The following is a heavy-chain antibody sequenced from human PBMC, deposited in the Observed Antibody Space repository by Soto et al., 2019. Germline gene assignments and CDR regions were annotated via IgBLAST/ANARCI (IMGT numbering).Heavy chain of an antibody. CDR2: IYHSGSS. CDR3: ARQRSVVVTLWWFDP. Sequence: QVQLLESGPGLVKPSETLSLTCTVSGGSISSYYWSWIRQPPGKGLEWIGYIYHSGSSNYNPSLKSRVTILLDTSKNQLSLKLSSVTAADTAVYYCARQRSVVVTLWWFDPWGQGTLVTVSS. D-gene: IGHD2-15*01. V-gene: IGHV4-59*08. J-gene: IGHJ5*02. CDR1: GGSISSYY.